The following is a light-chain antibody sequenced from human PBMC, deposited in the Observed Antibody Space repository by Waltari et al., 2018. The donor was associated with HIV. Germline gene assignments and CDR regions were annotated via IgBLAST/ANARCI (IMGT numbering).Light chain of an antibody. V-gene: IGLV2-14*03. CDR3: SSYTRSTRTTAWL. CDR1: ASDIGDYNY. CDR2: DVS. Sequence: QSALTQPASVSGAPVQSITISCTGTASDIGDYNYVSWYQQHPGKAPKLVIYDVSNRPSGVSTRCAGSNSGTTASLTISERQAEDEAVYYCSSYTRSTRTTAWLFGGGTRLTVL. J-gene: IGLJ2*01.